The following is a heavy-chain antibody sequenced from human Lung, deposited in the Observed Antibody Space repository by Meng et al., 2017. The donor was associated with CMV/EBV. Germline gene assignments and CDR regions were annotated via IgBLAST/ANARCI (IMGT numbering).Heavy chain of an antibody. CDR2: IYHTGSR. D-gene: IGHD5-18*01. CDR3: ASTRYGYYYVDY. J-gene: IGHJ4*02. Sequence: SETLSLTCTVSGGSISSYYWSWIRQTPGKQLEYIGYIYHTGSRIYSPSLQTRVTMSLDTSKSQFSLNLNSVTAADTAVYDCASTRYGYYYVDYWGQGMLVTVSS. V-gene: IGHV4-59*01. CDR1: GGSISSYY.